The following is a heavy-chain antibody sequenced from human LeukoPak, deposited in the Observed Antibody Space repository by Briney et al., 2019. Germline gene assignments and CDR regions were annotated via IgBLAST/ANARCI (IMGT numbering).Heavy chain of an antibody. V-gene: IGHV3-30-3*01. CDR2: ISYDGSNK. CDR1: GFTFSSYA. CDR3: ARGRGIVVVDAFDI. D-gene: IGHD3-22*01. J-gene: IGHJ3*02. Sequence: GGSLRLSCAASGFTFSSYAMHWVRQAPGKGLEWVAVISYDGSNKYYADSVKGRFTISRDNSKNTLYLQMNSLRAEDTAVYYCARGRGIVVVDAFDIWGQGTMVTVSS.